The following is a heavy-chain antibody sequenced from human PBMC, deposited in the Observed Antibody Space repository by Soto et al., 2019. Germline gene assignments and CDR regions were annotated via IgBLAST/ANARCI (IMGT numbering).Heavy chain of an antibody. CDR1: GFPFSSYE. J-gene: IGHJ6*02. CDR2: ISSSGSTI. D-gene: IGHD6-6*01. CDR3: ARDLCSSSSCYGMDV. V-gene: IGHV3-48*03. Sequence: GGSLRLSCAASGFPFSSYEMNWVRQAPGKGLEWVSYISSSGSTIYYADSVKGRFTISRDNDKNSLYLQMNSLRAEDTAVYYCARDLCSSSSCYGMDVWGQGTTVTVSS.